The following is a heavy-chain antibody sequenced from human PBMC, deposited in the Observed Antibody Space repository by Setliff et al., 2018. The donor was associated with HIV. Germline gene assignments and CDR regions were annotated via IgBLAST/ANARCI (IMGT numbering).Heavy chain of an antibody. Sequence: GGSLRLSCAASGFTFSNAWMNWVRQAPGKGLEWVGRIKSKTDGGTTDYAAPVKGRFTISRDDSKNTLYLQMNSLRAEDTALYYCAREIRAGDYPPYNYYFYMDVWGKGTTVTVSS. D-gene: IGHD4-17*01. CDR1: GFTFSNAW. CDR3: AREIRAGDYPPYNYYFYMDV. CDR2: IKSKTDGGTT. J-gene: IGHJ6*03. V-gene: IGHV3-15*07.